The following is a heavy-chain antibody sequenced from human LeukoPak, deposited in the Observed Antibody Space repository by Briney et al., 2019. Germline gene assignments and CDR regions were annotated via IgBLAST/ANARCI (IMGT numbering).Heavy chain of an antibody. CDR3: ARRRDYYDSSGYRGAFDI. D-gene: IGHD3-22*01. V-gene: IGHV4-59*08. Sequence: SETLSLTCTVSGDSISSYYWSWIRQPPGKGLEWIGYIYYGTTNYNPSLKSRVTISVDTSKNQFSLKLSSVTAADTAVYYCARRRDYYDSSGYRGAFDIWGQGTMVTVSS. CDR2: IYYGTT. CDR1: GDSISSYY. J-gene: IGHJ3*02.